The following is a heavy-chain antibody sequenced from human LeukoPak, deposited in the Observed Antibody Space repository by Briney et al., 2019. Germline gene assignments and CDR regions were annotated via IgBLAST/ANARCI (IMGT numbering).Heavy chain of an antibody. CDR1: GFTFSDHY. Sequence: PGGSLRLSCAASGFTFSDHYMDWVRQAPGKGLEWVGRTRNKANSYTAGYAASVKGRFTISRDDSKNSLYLQMNSLKTEDTAVYYCARARGGSYYEIDYWGQGTLVTVSS. CDR3: ARARGGSYYEIDY. V-gene: IGHV3-72*01. D-gene: IGHD1-26*01. J-gene: IGHJ4*02. CDR2: TRNKANSYTA.